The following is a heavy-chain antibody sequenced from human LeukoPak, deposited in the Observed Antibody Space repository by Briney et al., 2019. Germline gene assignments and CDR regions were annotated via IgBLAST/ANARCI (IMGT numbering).Heavy chain of an antibody. D-gene: IGHD3-22*01. V-gene: IGHV3-11*01. CDR1: GFTFSSCS. CDR3: AREPYYHDSSGYVSDY. Sequence: GGSLRLSCAASGFTFSSCSMNWIRQAPGKGLEWVSYISSGGSFIYYADSVKGRFTISRDNAKNSLYLQMNSLRAEDTAVYYCAREPYYHDSSGYVSDYWGQGTLVTVSS. CDR2: ISSGGSFI. J-gene: IGHJ4*02.